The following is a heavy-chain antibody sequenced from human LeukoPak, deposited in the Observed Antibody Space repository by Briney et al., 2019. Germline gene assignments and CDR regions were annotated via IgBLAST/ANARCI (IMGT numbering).Heavy chain of an antibody. CDR3: ARHRFGHLFDY. V-gene: IGHV4-59*01. CDR1: GDSISGYY. D-gene: IGHD3-16*01. CDR2: VYHTGHT. Sequence: SETLSLTCTVSGDSISGYYWSWIRQPPGKGLEWIGYVYHTGHTNYSPSLKSRVTVSLDTSRNQVSLILSSVTAADTAVYYCARHRFGHLFDYWGQGTLVFVSS. J-gene: IGHJ4*02.